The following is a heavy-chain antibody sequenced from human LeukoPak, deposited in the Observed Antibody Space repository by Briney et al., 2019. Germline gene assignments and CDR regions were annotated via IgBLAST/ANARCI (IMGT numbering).Heavy chain of an antibody. V-gene: IGHV3-7*03. CDR1: GFTFSSYW. D-gene: IGHD3-22*01. CDR3: ARDINGYYYDSHGYYPTDL. Sequence: GGSLRLSCAASGFTFSSYWMSWVRQAPGKGLEWGANIKQDGSEKYYVDSVKGRFTISRDNAKNSLYLQMNSLRAEDTAVYYCARDINGYYYDSHGYYPTDLWGQGTLVTVSS. CDR2: IKQDGSEK. J-gene: IGHJ5*02.